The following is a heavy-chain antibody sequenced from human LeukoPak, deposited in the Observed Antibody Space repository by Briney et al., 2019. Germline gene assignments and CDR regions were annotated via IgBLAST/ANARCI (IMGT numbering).Heavy chain of an antibody. Sequence: GGSLRLSSAAPGFTLSSNWTSCVRQAPGKGLGWGANIKQDGGEKYYAESVMGRFNISREKTKNSLYLQMNRLRGEETAGYYFARGLEDYGEAGFDYWGQGSLV. CDR3: ARGLEDYGEAGFDY. J-gene: IGHJ4*02. CDR1: GFTLSSNW. CDR2: IKQDGGEK. V-gene: IGHV3-7*01. D-gene: IGHD4-17*01.